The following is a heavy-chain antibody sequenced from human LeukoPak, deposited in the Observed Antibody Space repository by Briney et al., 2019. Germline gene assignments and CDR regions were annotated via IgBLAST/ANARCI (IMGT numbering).Heavy chain of an antibody. CDR1: GGSISSGDYY. Sequence: SQTLSLTCTVSGGSISSGDYYWSWIRQPPGKGLEWIGYIYYSGSTNYNPSLKSRVTISVDTSKNQFSLKLSSVTAADTAVYYCARVGGYARLGAWGQGTTVTVSS. D-gene: IGHD5-12*01. J-gene: IGHJ6*02. V-gene: IGHV4-30-4*01. CDR3: ARVGGYARLGA. CDR2: IYYSGST.